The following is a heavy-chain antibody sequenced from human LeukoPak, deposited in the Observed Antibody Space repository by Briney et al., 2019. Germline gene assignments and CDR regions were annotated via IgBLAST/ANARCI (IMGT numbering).Heavy chain of an antibody. CDR1: GFTFSSYA. CDR3: AREVPWDGDFQH. V-gene: IGHV3-64D*06. CDR2: VTNNGGST. D-gene: IGHD1-26*01. J-gene: IGHJ1*01. Sequence: GGSLRLSCSASGFTFSSYAMHWVRQAPGRGLEYVSAVTNNGGSTYHADSVKGRFTISRDNSKNTLYLQMSSLRVEDTAVYYCAREVPWDGDFQHWGQGTLVTVSS.